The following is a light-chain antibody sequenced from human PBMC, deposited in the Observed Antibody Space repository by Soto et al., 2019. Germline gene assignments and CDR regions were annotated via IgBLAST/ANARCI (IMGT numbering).Light chain of an antibody. V-gene: IGLV2-14*01. CDR1: SSDVGGYNY. Sequence: QSVLTQPASVSGSPGQSITISCTGTSSDVGGYNYVSWYQQHPGKAPKLMIYDVSNRPSGVSNRFSGSKSGNTASLIISGLQAEDEADYYCSSHTSSSTSYVFGTATKVAVL. CDR3: SSHTSSSTSYV. CDR2: DVS. J-gene: IGLJ1*01.